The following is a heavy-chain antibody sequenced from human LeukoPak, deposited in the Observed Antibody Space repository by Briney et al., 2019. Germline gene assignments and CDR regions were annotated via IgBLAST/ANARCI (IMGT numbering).Heavy chain of an antibody. CDR1: GFTFNDYY. Sequence: GGSLRLSCVASGFTFNDYYMSWIRQAPGKGLEWVPYIDSGSSYRNYADSVKGRFTISRDNAKNALYLQMNSLRADDTAVYYCARLYCSGGSCSDPGGYWGQGTLVTVSS. V-gene: IGHV3-11*03. CDR2: IDSGSSYR. J-gene: IGHJ4*02. CDR3: ARLYCSGGSCSDPGGY. D-gene: IGHD2-15*01.